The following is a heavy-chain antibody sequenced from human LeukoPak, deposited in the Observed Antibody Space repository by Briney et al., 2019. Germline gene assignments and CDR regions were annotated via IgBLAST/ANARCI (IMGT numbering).Heavy chain of an antibody. CDR2: ISAYNGNT. CDR3: ARNYYDSLDWFDP. D-gene: IGHD3-22*01. Sequence: ASVKVSCKASGYTFTSYGISWVRRAPGQGLELMGWISAYNGNTNYAQKLQGRVTMTTDTSTSTAYMELRSLRSDDTAAYYCARNYYDSLDWFDPWGQGTLVTVSS. V-gene: IGHV1-18*01. CDR1: GYTFTSYG. J-gene: IGHJ5*02.